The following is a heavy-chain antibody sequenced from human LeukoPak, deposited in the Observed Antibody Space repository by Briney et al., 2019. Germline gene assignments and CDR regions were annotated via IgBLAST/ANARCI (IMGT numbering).Heavy chain of an antibody. D-gene: IGHD6-19*01. V-gene: IGHV4-61*02. CDR1: GGSISTDLYY. Sequence: SETLSLTCTVSGGSISTDLYYWTWIRQPAGKGLEWIGRIYSNGWTDYNPPLKSRVSISIDTSKDHFSLKMSLATAADTALYYCARGSGWNSFDPWGQGTLVTVSS. J-gene: IGHJ5*02. CDR2: IYSNGWT. CDR3: ARGSGWNSFDP.